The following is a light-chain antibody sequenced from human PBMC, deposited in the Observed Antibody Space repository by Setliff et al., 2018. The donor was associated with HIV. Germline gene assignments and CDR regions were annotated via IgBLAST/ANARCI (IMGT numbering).Light chain of an antibody. CDR2: QAS. V-gene: IGLV2-23*01. Sequence: QSALAQPASVSGSPGQSINISCTGTSGDVGRYNLVSWYQQQPGKPPKLMIYQASKRPSGVSNRFSGSKSGNTASLTISGLQAEDEADYYCCSNTGSNTYVFGTGTKVTVL. J-gene: IGLJ1*01. CDR3: CSNTGSNTYV. CDR1: SGDVGRYNL.